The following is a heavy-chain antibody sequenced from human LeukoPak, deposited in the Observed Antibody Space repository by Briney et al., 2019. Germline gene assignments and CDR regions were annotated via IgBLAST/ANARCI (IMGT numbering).Heavy chain of an antibody. D-gene: IGHD3-10*01. J-gene: IGHJ4*02. Sequence: PSETLSLTCSVSGGSISGSGYYWGWIRQPPGKGLEWIGSIYYSRSTYYNPSLKSRVTISVDTSKNQFSLKLSSVTAADTAVYYCARHADSGFGQLAFDYWGQGALVTVSS. CDR2: IYYSRST. CDR3: ARHADSGFGQLAFDY. CDR1: GGSISGSGYY. V-gene: IGHV4-39*01.